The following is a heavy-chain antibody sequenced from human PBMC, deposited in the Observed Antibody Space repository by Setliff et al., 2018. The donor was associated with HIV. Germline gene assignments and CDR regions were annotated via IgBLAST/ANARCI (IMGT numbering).Heavy chain of an antibody. CDR2: INHNGST. CDR3: ARGRDIVVVVGAENSFYYYMDV. V-gene: IGHV4-34*01. D-gene: IGHD2-15*01. J-gene: IGHJ6*03. Sequence: SETLSLTCAVYGGSFSGYYWSWIRQPPGKGLEWIGEINHNGSTNYNPSLKSRVSLAVDTSKNQFSLKMSSVTAADTAVYYCARGRDIVVVVGAENSFYYYMDVWGKGTTVTVSS. CDR1: GGSFSGYY.